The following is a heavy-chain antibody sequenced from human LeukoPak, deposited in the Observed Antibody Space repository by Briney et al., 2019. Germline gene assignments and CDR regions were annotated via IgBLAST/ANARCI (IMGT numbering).Heavy chain of an antibody. CDR3: ARDQAPRMITFGGPRRWFDP. Sequence: ASVKVSCKASGYTFTGYCMHWVRQAPGQGLEWMGWINPNSGGTNYAQKFQGRVTMTRDTSISTAYMELSRPRSDDTAVYYCARDQAPRMITFGGPRRWFDPWGQGTLVTVSS. J-gene: IGHJ5*02. D-gene: IGHD3-16*01. CDR2: INPNSGGT. CDR1: GYTFTGYC. V-gene: IGHV1-2*02.